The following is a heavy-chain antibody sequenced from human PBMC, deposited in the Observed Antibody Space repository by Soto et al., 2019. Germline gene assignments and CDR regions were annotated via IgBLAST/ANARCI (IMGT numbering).Heavy chain of an antibody. D-gene: IGHD2-2*01. CDR3: ATDTAYQLLRELDI. CDR2: INPSDGRT. CDR1: GYTFTSYY. J-gene: IGHJ3*02. V-gene: IGHV1-46*01. Sequence: ASVKVSCKASGYTFTSYYMHWVRQAPGKGLEWMGIINPSDGRTSYAQKFQGRVTMTKDTSTDTVYMELSSLRSEDTAVYYCATDTAYQLLRELDIWGQGTMVTVSS.